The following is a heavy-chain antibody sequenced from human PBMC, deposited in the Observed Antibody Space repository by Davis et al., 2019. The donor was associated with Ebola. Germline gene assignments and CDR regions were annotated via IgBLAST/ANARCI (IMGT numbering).Heavy chain of an antibody. CDR2: IYHSGST. Sequence: MPSETLSLTCAVYGGSFSGYYWSWIRQPPGKGLEWIGEIYHSGSTNYNPSLKSRVTISVDKSKNQFSLKLSSVTAADTAVYYCARDRGDYAPFDYWGQGTLVTVSS. CDR1: GGSFSGYY. V-gene: IGHV4-34*01. D-gene: IGHD4-17*01. J-gene: IGHJ4*02. CDR3: ARDRGDYAPFDY.